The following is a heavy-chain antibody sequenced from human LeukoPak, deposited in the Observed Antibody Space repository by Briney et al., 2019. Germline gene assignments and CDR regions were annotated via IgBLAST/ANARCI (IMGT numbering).Heavy chain of an antibody. CDR3: AKDSSAYYLDY. CDR1: GFIFSNYG. D-gene: IGHD3-22*01. Sequence: PGTSLRLSCAASGFIFSNYGMYWVRQAPGKGLEWVAVIWYDGSKKYYADSARGRFTISRDNSKNTLYLHMNSLRAEDTAVYYCAKDSSAYYLDYWGQGTLVTVSS. V-gene: IGHV3-33*06. CDR2: IWYDGSKK. J-gene: IGHJ4*02.